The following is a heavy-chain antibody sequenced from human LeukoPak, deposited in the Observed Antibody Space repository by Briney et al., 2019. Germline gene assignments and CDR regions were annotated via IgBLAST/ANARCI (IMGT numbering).Heavy chain of an antibody. J-gene: IGHJ4*01. CDR3: ARQKVRGVAGHFDY. V-gene: IGHV1-69*04. D-gene: IGHD3-10*01. CDR2: IIPILGIA. Sequence: SVKVSCKASGGTFSSYAISWVRQASGQGLEWMGRIIPILGIANYAQKFQGRVTITADKSTSTAYMELSSLRSEDTAVYYCARQKVRGVAGHFDYWGQEPWSPSPQ. CDR1: GGTFSSYA.